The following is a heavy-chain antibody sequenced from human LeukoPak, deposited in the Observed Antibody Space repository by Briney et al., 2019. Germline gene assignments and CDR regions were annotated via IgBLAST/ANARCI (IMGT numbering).Heavy chain of an antibody. CDR1: GGSISSYY. V-gene: IGHV4-4*07. Sequence: NSSETLSLTCTVSGGSISSYYWSWIRQPAGKGLEWIGRIYTSGSTNYNPSLKSRVTMSVDTSKNQFSLKLSSVTAADTAVYYCAKQPKWELSPYFYYWGQGTLVTVSS. D-gene: IGHD1-26*01. CDR2: IYTSGST. CDR3: AKQPKWELSPYFYY. J-gene: IGHJ4*02.